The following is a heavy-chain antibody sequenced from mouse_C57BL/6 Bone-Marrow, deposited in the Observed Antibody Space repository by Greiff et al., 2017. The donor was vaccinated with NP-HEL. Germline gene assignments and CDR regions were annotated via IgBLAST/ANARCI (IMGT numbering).Heavy chain of an antibody. V-gene: IGHV1-54*01. J-gene: IGHJ4*01. Sequence: QVQLQQSGAELVRPGTSVKVSCKASGYAFTNYLIEWVKQRPGQGLEWIGVINPGSGGTNYNEKFKGKATLTADKSSSTAYMQLSILTSEDSAVYFCARWPGSSYWGQGTSVTVSS. CDR1: GYAFTNYL. CDR3: ARWPGSSY. D-gene: IGHD1-1*01. CDR2: INPGSGGT.